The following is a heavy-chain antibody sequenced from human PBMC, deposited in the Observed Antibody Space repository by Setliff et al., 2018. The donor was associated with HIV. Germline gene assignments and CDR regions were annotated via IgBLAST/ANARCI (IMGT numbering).Heavy chain of an antibody. D-gene: IGHD2-21*01. CDR2: IYHGGYI. J-gene: IGHJ2*01. V-gene: IGHV4-59*11. Sequence: KTSETLSLTCSVSGGFITSHYWSWIRQTPGTGLEWIGQIYHGGYINYNPSLRSRVTLSLDVSSNQFSLKLYSVTPADAGVYFCVRDILVPGSTLYFDLWGRGALVTVSS. CDR1: GGFITSHY. CDR3: VRDILVPGSTLYFDL.